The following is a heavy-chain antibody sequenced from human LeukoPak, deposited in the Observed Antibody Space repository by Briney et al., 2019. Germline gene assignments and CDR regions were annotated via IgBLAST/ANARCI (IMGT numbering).Heavy chain of an antibody. Sequence: GESLKISCKGSGYSFSNYWIGWVRQMPGKGLEWMGFIYPGDSDTRYRPSFRGQVTISADKSISTAYLQWSSLKASGTAVYYCARTGNDQYYFDYWGQGTLVTVSS. J-gene: IGHJ4*02. V-gene: IGHV5-51*01. CDR1: GYSFSNYW. D-gene: IGHD1-1*01. CDR2: IYPGDSDT. CDR3: ARTGNDQYYFDY.